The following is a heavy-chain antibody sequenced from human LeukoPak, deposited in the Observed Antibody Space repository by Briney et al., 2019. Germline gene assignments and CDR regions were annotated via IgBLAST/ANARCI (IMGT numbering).Heavy chain of an antibody. CDR3: ARSVDYVWGSYLP. CDR2: MNPNSGNT. D-gene: IGHD3-16*02. Sequence: ASVKVSCKASGYTFTSYDINWVRQATGQGLEWMGWMNPNSGNTGYAQKFQGRVTMTRNTSISTAYMELSSLRSEDTAVYYCARSVDYVWGSYLPWGQGTLVTVSS. V-gene: IGHV1-8*01. CDR1: GYTFTSYD. J-gene: IGHJ5*02.